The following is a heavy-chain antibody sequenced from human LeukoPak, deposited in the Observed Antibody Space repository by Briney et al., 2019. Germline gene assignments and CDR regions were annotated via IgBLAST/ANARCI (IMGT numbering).Heavy chain of an antibody. Sequence: ASVKLSCKASGYTFTGYYMHWVRQAPGQGLEWMGWINPNSGGTNYAQKFQGRVTMTRDTSISTAYMELSRLRSDDTAVYYCARVPSAIYLYGMDVWGQGTTVTVSS. CDR2: INPNSGGT. CDR1: GYTFTGYY. D-gene: IGHD5/OR15-5a*01. V-gene: IGHV1-2*02. CDR3: ARVPSAIYLYGMDV. J-gene: IGHJ6*02.